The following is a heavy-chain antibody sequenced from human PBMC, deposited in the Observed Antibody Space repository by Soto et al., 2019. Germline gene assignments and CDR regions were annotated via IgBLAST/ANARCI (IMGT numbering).Heavy chain of an antibody. V-gene: IGHV4-34*01. Sequence: SETLSLTCAVYGGSFSGYYWSWIRQPPGKGLEWIGEINHSGSTNYNPSLKSRVTISVDTSKNQFSLKLSSVTAADTAVYYCARGVGFGGVIILQIPYYFDYWGQGTLVTVSS. CDR2: INHSGST. CDR3: ARGVGFGGVIILQIPYYFDY. J-gene: IGHJ4*02. CDR1: GGSFSGYY. D-gene: IGHD3-3*01.